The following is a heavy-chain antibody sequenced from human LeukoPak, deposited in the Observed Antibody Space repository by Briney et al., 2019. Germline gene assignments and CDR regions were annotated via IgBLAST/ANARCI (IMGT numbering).Heavy chain of an antibody. V-gene: IGHV4-4*09. J-gene: IGHJ4*02. Sequence: SETLSLTCTVSGGSISSYYWSWIRQPPGKGLEWIGYIYTSGSTNYNPSLKSRVTISVDTSKNQFSLKLSSVTAADTAVYYCARRRGWKQQLVYFDYWGQGTLATVSS. CDR1: GGSISSYY. CDR2: IYTSGST. D-gene: IGHD6-13*01. CDR3: ARRRGWKQQLVYFDY.